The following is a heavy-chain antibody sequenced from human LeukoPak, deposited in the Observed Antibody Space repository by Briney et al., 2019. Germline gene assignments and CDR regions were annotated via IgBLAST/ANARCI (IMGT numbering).Heavy chain of an antibody. CDR1: GYSFTSYW. CDR3: ASGMGRDWFDP. D-gene: IGHD1-14*01. J-gene: IGHJ5*02. Sequence: GLALPFSSQGSGYSFTSYWIGWVRQMPGKGLEWMGIIYPGDSDTRYSPSFQGQVTISADKSISTAYLQWSSLKASDTAMYYCASGMGRDWFDPWGQGTLVTVSS. CDR2: IYPGDSDT. V-gene: IGHV5-51*01.